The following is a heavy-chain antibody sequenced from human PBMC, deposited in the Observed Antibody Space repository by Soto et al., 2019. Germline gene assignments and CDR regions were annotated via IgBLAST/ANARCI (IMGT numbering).Heavy chain of an antibody. CDR1: GGSSSGYY. J-gene: IGHJ6*02. V-gene: IGHV4-34*01. CDR2: ITHSGST. D-gene: IGHD3-10*01. CDR3: ARGPALSLWFGSDYYYGMDV. Sequence: SETLSLTSAVYGGSSSGYYWSWIRQPPGKGPECIGEITHSGSTNYNPSLKSRFTISVDTSKNQFSLKLSSVTAADTAVYYCARGPALSLWFGSDYYYGMDVWGQGTTVT.